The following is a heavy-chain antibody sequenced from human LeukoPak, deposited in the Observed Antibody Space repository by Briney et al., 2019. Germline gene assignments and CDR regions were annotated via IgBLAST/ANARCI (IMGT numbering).Heavy chain of an antibody. CDR3: TTDLGLTMIRGVIVY. CDR2: IKSKGDGETT. D-gene: IGHD3-10*01. CDR1: GFTFTNAW. V-gene: IGHV3-15*01. J-gene: IGHJ4*02. Sequence: GGSLRLSCAASGFTFTNAWMTWVRQAPGKGLEWVGRIKSKGDGETTDYAAPVKGRFSMSRDDSKATMYLQMYSLEAEDTAVYYCTTDLGLTMIRGVIVYWGQGALDTVSS.